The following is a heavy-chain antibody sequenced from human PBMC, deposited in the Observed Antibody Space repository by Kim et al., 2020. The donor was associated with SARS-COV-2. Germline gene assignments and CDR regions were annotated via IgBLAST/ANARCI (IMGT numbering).Heavy chain of an antibody. V-gene: IGHV3-13*01. CDR3: ARDTAMVTIGREYY. Sequence: GGSLRLSCAASGFTFSSYDMHWVRQATGKGLEWVSAIGTAGDTYYPGSVKGRFTISRENAKNSLYLQMNSLRAGDTAVYYWARDTAMVTIGREYYWGQGTLVTVSS. J-gene: IGHJ4*02. CDR2: IGTAGDT. CDR1: GFTFSSYD. D-gene: IGHD5-18*01.